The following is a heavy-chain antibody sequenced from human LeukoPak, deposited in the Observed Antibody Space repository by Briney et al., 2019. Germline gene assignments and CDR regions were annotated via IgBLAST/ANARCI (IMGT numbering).Heavy chain of an antibody. J-gene: IGHJ3*02. D-gene: IGHD3-22*01. CDR1: GFTFSSYS. CDR3: ASRYYYDSSGYPDAFDI. Sequence: GGSLRLSCAASGFTFSSYSMNWVRQAPGKGLEWVSYISSSGSTIYYADSAKGRFTISRDNAKNSLYLQMNSLRAEDTAVYYCASRYYYDSSGYPDAFDIWGQGTMVTVSS. CDR2: ISSSGSTI. V-gene: IGHV3-48*04.